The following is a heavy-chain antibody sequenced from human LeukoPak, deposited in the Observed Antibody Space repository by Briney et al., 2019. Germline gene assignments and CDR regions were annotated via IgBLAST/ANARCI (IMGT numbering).Heavy chain of an antibody. CDR1: GGSVSSGSYY. Sequence: SETLSLTCTVSGGSVSSGSYYWSWIRQPPGKGLEWLGYIYYSGSAKYNPSLKSRVTISVDTSKNQFSLKLTSVTVADTAVYYCARGFGDWGLSWFDPWGQGTLVTVSS. J-gene: IGHJ5*02. V-gene: IGHV4-61*01. CDR3: ARGFGDWGLSWFDP. D-gene: IGHD3-10*01. CDR2: IYYSGSA.